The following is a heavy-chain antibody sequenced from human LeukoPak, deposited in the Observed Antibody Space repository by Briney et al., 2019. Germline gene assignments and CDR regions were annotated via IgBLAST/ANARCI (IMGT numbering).Heavy chain of an antibody. Sequence: SVKVSCKASGYTFTGYYMHWVRQAPAQGLEWMGRINPNSGGTNYAQKFQGRVTMTRDTSISRAYMELRRLRSDATAVYYCARAAAGTSGDYWGQGTLVTVSS. D-gene: IGHD1-26*01. J-gene: IGHJ4*02. V-gene: IGHV1-2*06. CDR2: INPNSGGT. CDR1: GYTFTGYY. CDR3: ARAAAGTSGDY.